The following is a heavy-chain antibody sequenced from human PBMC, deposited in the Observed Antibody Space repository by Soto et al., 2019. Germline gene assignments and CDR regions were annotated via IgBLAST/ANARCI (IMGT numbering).Heavy chain of an antibody. D-gene: IGHD3-10*01. Sequence: SETLSLTGAVSGGSISSGGYSWSWIRQPPGKGLEWIGYIYHSGSTYYNPSLKSRVTISVDRSKNQFSLKLSSVTAADTAVYYCARVWGGAFDIWGQGTMVTLS. CDR3: ARVWGGAFDI. J-gene: IGHJ3*02. V-gene: IGHV4-30-2*01. CDR2: IYHSGST. CDR1: GGSISSGGYS.